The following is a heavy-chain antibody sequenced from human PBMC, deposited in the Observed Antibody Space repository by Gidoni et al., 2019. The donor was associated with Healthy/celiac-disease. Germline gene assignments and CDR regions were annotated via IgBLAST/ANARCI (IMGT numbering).Heavy chain of an antibody. J-gene: IGHJ5*02. V-gene: IGHV1-2*02. CDR1: GYPFLGYY. CDR2: INPNSGGT. CDR3: ARGPARYCSGGSCPNWFDP. D-gene: IGHD2-15*01. Sequence: QVQLVQSGAEVNKPGASVKVSCKASGYPFLGYYMHWVRQAPGQGLEWMGWINPNSGGTNYAQKFQGRVTMTRDTSISTAYMELSRLRSDDTAVYYCARGPARYCSGGSCPNWFDPWGQGTLVTVSS.